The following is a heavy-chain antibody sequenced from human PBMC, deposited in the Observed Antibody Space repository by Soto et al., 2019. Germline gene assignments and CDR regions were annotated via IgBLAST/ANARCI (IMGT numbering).Heavy chain of an antibody. CDR2: IYYSGST. CDR3: AREGYSGYEYAFDI. CDR1: GGSISSYY. Sequence: SETLSLTCTVSGGSISSYYWSWIRQPPGKGLEWIGYIYYSGSTNYNPSLKSRVTISVDASKNQFSLKLSSVTAADTAVYYCAREGYSGYEYAFDIWGQGTMVTVSS. D-gene: IGHD5-12*01. V-gene: IGHV4-59*01. J-gene: IGHJ3*02.